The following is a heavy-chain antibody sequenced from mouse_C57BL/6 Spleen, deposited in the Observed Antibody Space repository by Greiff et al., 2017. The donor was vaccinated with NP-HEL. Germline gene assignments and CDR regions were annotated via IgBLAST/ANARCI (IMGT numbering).Heavy chain of an antibody. Sequence: EVQLQQSGPELVKPGDSVKIPCKASGYTFTDYNRDWVKQSPGKSLEWIGDINPNNGGTNYKQKFKGKATLTVDKSSSTDYMEFRSLTSEDTAVYYCARERSYDPFAYWGQGTPVTVSA. CDR2: INPNNGGT. CDR3: ARERSYDPFAY. D-gene: IGHD2-12*01. V-gene: IGHV1-18*01. CDR1: GYTFTDYN. J-gene: IGHJ3*01.